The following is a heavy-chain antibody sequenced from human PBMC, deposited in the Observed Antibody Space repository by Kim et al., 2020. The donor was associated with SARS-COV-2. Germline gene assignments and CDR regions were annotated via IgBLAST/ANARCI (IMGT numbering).Heavy chain of an antibody. J-gene: IGHJ2*01. CDR2: IYYSGST. CDR1: SGSVSSGSYY. V-gene: IGHV4-61*01. CDR3: ARAPYGGNHLSWYFDL. D-gene: IGHD4-17*01. Sequence: SETLSLTCTVSSGSVSSGSYYWSWIRQPPGKGLEWIGYIYYSGSTNYNPSLKSRVTISVDTSKNQFSLKLSSVTAAVTAVYYCARAPYGGNHLSWYFDLWGRGTLVTVSS.